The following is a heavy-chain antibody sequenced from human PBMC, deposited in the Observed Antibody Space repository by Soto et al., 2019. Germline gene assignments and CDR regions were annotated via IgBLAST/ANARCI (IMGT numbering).Heavy chain of an antibody. CDR3: VRGDGDYHDGNGYLGRH. J-gene: IGHJ4*02. Sequence: GGSLRLSCAASGFTFSSYGMYWVRQAPGKGLEWVALIWYDGSNKDYADSVKGRFTISRDDSKNTLYLQMNSLRVEDTAVYYCVRGDGDYHDGNGYLGRHWGQAPLVTVSS. D-gene: IGHD5-18*01. CDR1: GFTFSSYG. CDR2: IWYDGSNK. V-gene: IGHV3-33*01.